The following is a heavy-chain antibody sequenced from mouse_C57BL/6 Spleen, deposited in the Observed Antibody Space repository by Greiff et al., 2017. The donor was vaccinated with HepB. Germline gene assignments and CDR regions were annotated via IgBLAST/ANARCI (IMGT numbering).Heavy chain of an antibody. V-gene: IGHV1-5*01. CDR2: IYPGNSDT. D-gene: IGHD1-1*01. J-gene: IGHJ1*03. CDR1: GYTFTSYW. CDR3: TITTVVATNRYFDV. Sequence: EVQLQQSGTVLARPGASVKMSCKTSGYTFTSYWMHWVKQRPGQGLEWIGAIYPGNSDTSYNQKFKGKAKLTAVTSASTAYMELSSLTNEDSAVYYCTITTVVATNRYFDVWGTGTTVTVSS.